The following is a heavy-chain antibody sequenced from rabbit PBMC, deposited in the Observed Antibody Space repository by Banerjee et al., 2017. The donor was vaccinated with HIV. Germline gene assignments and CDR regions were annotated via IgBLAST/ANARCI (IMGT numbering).Heavy chain of an antibody. J-gene: IGHJ4*01. Sequence: QSLEESGGGLVQPEGSLTLTCTASGFSFSTSYYMCWDRQAPGKGLEWIACIYAGSSGTTYYATWAKGRFTISKTSSTTVTLQMTSLTAADTATYFCARDYAGYVDYGGATVLDLWGPGTLVTVS. CDR2: IYAGSSGTT. CDR3: ARDYAGYVDYGGATVLDL. CDR1: GFSFSTSYY. D-gene: IGHD7-1*01. V-gene: IGHV1S40*01.